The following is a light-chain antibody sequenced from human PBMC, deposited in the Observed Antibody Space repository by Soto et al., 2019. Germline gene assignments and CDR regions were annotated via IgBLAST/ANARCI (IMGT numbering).Light chain of an antibody. CDR1: QSVNTSY. Sequence: EIVLTQSPGALSLSPGDRATLSCRASQSVNTSYLAWYQQRPGQAPRLLIYAASSRATGIPDRFSGSGSGTDFTLTIVSLEPEDSGIFYCHKYGSSPHTFGQGTKLEIK. CDR3: HKYGSSPHT. J-gene: IGKJ2*01. CDR2: AAS. V-gene: IGKV3-20*01.